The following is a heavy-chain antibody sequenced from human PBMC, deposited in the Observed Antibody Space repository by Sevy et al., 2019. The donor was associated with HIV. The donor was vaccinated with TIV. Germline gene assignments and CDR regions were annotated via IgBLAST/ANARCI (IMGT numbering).Heavy chain of an antibody. Sequence: SETLSLTCAVYGGSFSGYYWSWIRQPPGKGLEWIGEINHSGSTNYNPSLKSRVTISVDTSKNQFSLKLSSVTAADTAVYYCAGGLVYYGSGIRSWFDPWGQGTLVTVSS. J-gene: IGHJ5*02. CDR3: AGGLVYYGSGIRSWFDP. CDR1: GGSFSGYY. V-gene: IGHV4-34*01. CDR2: INHSGST. D-gene: IGHD3-10*01.